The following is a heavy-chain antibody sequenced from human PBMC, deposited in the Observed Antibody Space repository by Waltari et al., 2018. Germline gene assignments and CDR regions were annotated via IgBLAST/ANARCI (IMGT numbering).Heavy chain of an antibody. D-gene: IGHD3-16*01. CDR1: GGSISGNY. V-gene: IGHV4-59*12. J-gene: IGHJ5*02. CDR2: IGGSRGST. CDR3: ARRGGARFDV. Sequence: QVQLQESGPGLVKPSATLSLTCAVSGGSISGNYWNWIRQIPGKGLEWIGYIGGSRGSTFYNPSLKSRDTITRDTSNHQFSLKLSSVTTADTAVYYCARRGGARFDVWGPGVLVTVSS.